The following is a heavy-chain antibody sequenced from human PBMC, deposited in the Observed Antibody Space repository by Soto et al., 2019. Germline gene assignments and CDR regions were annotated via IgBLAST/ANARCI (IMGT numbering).Heavy chain of an antibody. CDR2: IGIGSSTK. Sequence: GGSLRLSCAASGFTFRNYGMNWVRQAPGKGLEWVSYIGIGSSTKYYADSVKGRFTISRDNAKNSLYLQMNSLRAEDTAVYYCAKEGIAVAGWDAFDIWGQGTMVTVSS. J-gene: IGHJ3*02. D-gene: IGHD6-19*01. CDR3: AKEGIAVAGWDAFDI. V-gene: IGHV3-48*01. CDR1: GFTFRNYG.